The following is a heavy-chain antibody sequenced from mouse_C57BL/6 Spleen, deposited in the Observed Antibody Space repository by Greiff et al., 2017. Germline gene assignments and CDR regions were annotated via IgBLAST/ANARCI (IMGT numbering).Heavy chain of an antibody. CDR3: ARGTTVVAPFDY. J-gene: IGHJ2*01. V-gene: IGHV5-4*03. CDR2: ISDGGSYT. Sequence: DVKLQESGGGLVKPGGSLKLSCAASGFTFSSYAMSWVRQTPEKRLEWVATISDGGSYTYYPDNVKGRFTISRDNAKNNLYLQMSHLKSEDTAMYYCARGTTVVAPFDYWGQGTTLTVSS. CDR1: GFTFSSYA. D-gene: IGHD1-1*01.